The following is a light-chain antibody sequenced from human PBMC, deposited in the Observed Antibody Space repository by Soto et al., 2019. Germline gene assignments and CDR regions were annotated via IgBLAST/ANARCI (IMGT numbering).Light chain of an antibody. Sequence: DIQMTQSPSSLSASVGDRITITCRASQSINNNLNWYQQKPGKAPKLLMDAASRMQSGVPSRFSGSGGGTAFTLTITSLQPEDFATYYCQQRYSTPWTFGQGTRVQVK. CDR3: QQRYSTPWT. J-gene: IGKJ1*01. V-gene: IGKV1-39*01. CDR1: QSINNN. CDR2: AAS.